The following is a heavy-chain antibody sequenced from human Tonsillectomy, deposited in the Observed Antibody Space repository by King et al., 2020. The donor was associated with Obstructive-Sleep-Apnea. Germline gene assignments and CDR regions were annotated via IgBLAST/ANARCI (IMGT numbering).Heavy chain of an antibody. CDR3: ASDDTAYCGGDCYRNWGLGYYYYGMDV. Sequence: VQLVESGGGVVQPGRSLRLSCAASGFTFSSYGMHWVRQAPGKGLEWVAVIWYDGSNKYYADSVKGRFTISRDNSKNTLYLQMNSLRAEDTAVYYCASDDTAYCGGDCYRNWGLGYYYYGMDVWGQGTTVTVSS. CDR1: GFTFSSYG. V-gene: IGHV3-33*01. CDR2: IWYDGSNK. J-gene: IGHJ6*02. D-gene: IGHD2-21*02.